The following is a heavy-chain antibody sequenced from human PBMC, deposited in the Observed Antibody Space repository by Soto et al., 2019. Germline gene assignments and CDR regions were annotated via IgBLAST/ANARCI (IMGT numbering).Heavy chain of an antibody. J-gene: IGHJ6*02. CDR1: GFTFSSYG. Sequence: PGGSLRLSCAASGFTFSSYGMHWVRQAPGKGLEWVAVIWYDGSNKYYADSVKGRFTISRDNSKNTLYLQMNSLRAEDTAVYYCATAHHYGSSQHYYYGMDVWGQGTTVTVSS. CDR2: IWYDGSNK. V-gene: IGHV3-33*01. D-gene: IGHD4-17*01. CDR3: ATAHHYGSSQHYYYGMDV.